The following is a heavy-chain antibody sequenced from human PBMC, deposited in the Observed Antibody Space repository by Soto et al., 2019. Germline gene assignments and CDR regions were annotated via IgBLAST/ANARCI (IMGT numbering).Heavy chain of an antibody. CDR2: INPSGDST. V-gene: IGHV1-46*01. CDR1: GYTITRHW. J-gene: IGHJ2*01. CDR3: ARDNSYGTSGAKGWYFDL. D-gene: IGHD3-10*01. Sequence: GASVKVSCKASGYTITRHWMHWVRQAPGQGLEWMAVINPSGDSTIYAQKFQGRVTVTRDTSTSTVYMELSSLRSEDTAVYYCARDNSYGTSGAKGWYFDLWGRGTLVTVSS.